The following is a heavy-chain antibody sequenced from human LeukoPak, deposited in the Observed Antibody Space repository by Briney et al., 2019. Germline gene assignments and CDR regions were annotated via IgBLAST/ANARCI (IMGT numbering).Heavy chain of an antibody. J-gene: IGHJ4*02. Sequence: ASVKVSCKASGYTFTGYYMHWVRQAPGQGLEWMGWINPNSGGTNYAQKFQGRVTMTRDTSISTAYMELSRLRSDDTAVYYCARSPRFKLLWFGELLQTADYWGQGTLVTVSS. V-gene: IGHV1-2*02. CDR1: GYTFTGYY. D-gene: IGHD3-10*01. CDR3: ARSPRFKLLWFGELLQTADY. CDR2: INPNSGGT.